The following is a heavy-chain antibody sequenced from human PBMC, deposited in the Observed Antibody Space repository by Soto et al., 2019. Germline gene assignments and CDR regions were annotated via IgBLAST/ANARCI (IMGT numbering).Heavy chain of an antibody. Sequence: SETLSLTCAVYGGSFSGYYWSWIRQPPGKGLEWIGEINHSGSTNHNPSLKSRVTISVDTSKNQFSLKLSSVTAADTAVYYCARSAVTTDSYFDYWGQGTLVTVSS. CDR2: INHSGST. D-gene: IGHD4-17*01. CDR3: ARSAVTTDSYFDY. J-gene: IGHJ4*02. CDR1: GGSFSGYY. V-gene: IGHV4-34*01.